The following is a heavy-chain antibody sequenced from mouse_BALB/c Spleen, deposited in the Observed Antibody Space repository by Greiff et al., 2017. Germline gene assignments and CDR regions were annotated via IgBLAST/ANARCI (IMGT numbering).Heavy chain of an antibody. D-gene: IGHD1-1*01. CDR3: AKQGFTTGDWYFDV. V-gene: IGHV2-6-5*01. Sequence: QVQLQQSGPGLVAPSQSLSITCTVSGFSLTDYGVSWIRQPPGKGLEWLGVIWGGGSTYYNSALKSRLSISKDNSKSQVFLKMNSLQTDDTAMYYCAKQGFTTGDWYFDVWGAGTTVTVSS. CDR1: GFSLTDYG. CDR2: IWGGGST. J-gene: IGHJ1*01.